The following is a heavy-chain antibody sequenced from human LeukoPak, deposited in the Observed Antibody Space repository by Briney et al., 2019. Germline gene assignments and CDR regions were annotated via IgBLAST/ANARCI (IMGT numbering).Heavy chain of an antibody. Sequence: GGSLRLSCAASGFTSSSYEMNWVRQAPGKGLEWVSYISSSGSTIYYADSVKGRFTISRDNAKNSLYLQMNSLRAEDTAVYYCARGRQQLVRGNWFDPWGQGTLVTVSS. J-gene: IGHJ5*02. CDR3: ARGRQQLVRGNWFDP. CDR2: ISSSGSTI. CDR1: GFTSSSYE. D-gene: IGHD6-13*01. V-gene: IGHV3-48*03.